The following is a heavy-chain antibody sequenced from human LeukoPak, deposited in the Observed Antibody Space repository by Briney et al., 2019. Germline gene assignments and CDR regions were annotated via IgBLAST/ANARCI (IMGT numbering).Heavy chain of an antibody. V-gene: IGHV1-69*13. D-gene: IGHD6-13*01. CDR2: IIPIFGTA. J-gene: IGHJ4*02. Sequence: SVKVSCKASGGTFSSYAISWVRQAPGQGLEWMGGIIPIFGTANYAQKFQGRVTITADESTSTAYMELSSLRSGDTAVYYCARGSQQLESNPLDYWGQGTLVTVSS. CDR3: ARGSQQLESNPLDY. CDR1: GGTFSSYA.